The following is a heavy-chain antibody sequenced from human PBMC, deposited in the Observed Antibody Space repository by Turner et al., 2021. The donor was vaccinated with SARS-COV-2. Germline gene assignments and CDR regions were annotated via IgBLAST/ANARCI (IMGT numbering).Heavy chain of an antibody. CDR1: GFTFSSYG. CDR2: ISYDGSNK. J-gene: IGHJ6*03. CDR3: AKAETYSSGWSGGRSYYYYYMDV. D-gene: IGHD6-19*01. V-gene: IGHV3-30*18. Sequence: RLSCAASGFTFSSYGMHWVRQAPGKGLEWVAVISYDGSNKYYADSVKGRFTIPRDNSKNTLYLQMNSLRAEDTAVYYCAKAETYSSGWSGGRSYYYYYMDVWGKGTTVTVSS.